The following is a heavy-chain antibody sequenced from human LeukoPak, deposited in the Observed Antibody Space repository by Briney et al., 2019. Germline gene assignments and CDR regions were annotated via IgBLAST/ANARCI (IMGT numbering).Heavy chain of an antibody. D-gene: IGHD6-13*01. CDR1: GFIFSDYY. J-gene: IGHJ4*02. Sequence: PGGSLRLSCAASGFIFSDYYMTWIRQAPGKGLDWISYISTDSSSTSYADSVRGRFTVSRDNAKNSLYLQMNSLRAEDTAVYYCARLHSTAAAGTYDYWGQGTLVTVSS. V-gene: IGHV3-11*06. CDR2: ISTDSSST. CDR3: ARLHSTAAAGTYDY.